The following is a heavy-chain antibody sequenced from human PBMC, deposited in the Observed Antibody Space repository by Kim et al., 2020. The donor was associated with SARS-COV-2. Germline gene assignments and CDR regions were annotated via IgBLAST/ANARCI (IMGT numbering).Heavy chain of an antibody. Sequence: YTNYADSVKGRFTISRDNAKNSLYLQMNSLRAEDTAVYYCARRGDIPIDYWGQGTLVTVSS. J-gene: IGHJ4*02. CDR2: YT. CDR3: ARRGDIPIDY. V-gene: IGHV3-11*03. D-gene: IGHD2-15*01.